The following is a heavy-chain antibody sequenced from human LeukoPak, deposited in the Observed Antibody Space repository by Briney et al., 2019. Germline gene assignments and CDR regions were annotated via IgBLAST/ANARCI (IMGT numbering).Heavy chain of an antibody. CDR1: GGSISSGSYY. V-gene: IGHV4-61*02. Sequence: PSQTLSLTCTVSGGSISSGSYYWSWIRQPAGKGLEWIGRIYTSGSTNYNPSLKSRVTISVDTSKNQFSLKLSSVTAADTAVYYCARGSHCSSTSCHGYRYNWFDPWGQGTLVTVSS. J-gene: IGHJ5*02. D-gene: IGHD2-2*01. CDR2: IYTSGST. CDR3: ARGSHCSSTSCHGYRYNWFDP.